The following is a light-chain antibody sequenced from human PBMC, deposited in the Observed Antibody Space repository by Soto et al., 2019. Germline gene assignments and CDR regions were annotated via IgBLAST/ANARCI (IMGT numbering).Light chain of an antibody. Sequence: QSVLTQPASVSGSPGQSITISCTGTSSDVGAYNYVSGYQQHPGKAPKLMIYEVSDRPSGVSNRFSGSKSGNTASLTISGLQAEEEADYYCSSYTSSGTYVFGTGTKLTVL. J-gene: IGLJ1*01. CDR3: SSYTSSGTYV. CDR1: SSDVGAYNY. CDR2: EVS. V-gene: IGLV2-14*01.